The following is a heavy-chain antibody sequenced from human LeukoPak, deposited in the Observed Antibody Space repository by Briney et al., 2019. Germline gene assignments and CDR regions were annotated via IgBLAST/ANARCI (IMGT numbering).Heavy chain of an antibody. CDR3: AKCWLASIEYFQH. Sequence: SQTLSLTCTVSGGSISSGGYYWSWIRQHPGKGLEWIGYIYYSGSTYYNPSLKSRVTISVDTSKNQFSLKLSSVTAADTAVYYCAKCWLASIEYFQHWGQGTLVTVSS. CDR2: IYYSGST. V-gene: IGHV4-31*03. CDR1: GGSISSGGYY. D-gene: IGHD6-19*01. J-gene: IGHJ1*01.